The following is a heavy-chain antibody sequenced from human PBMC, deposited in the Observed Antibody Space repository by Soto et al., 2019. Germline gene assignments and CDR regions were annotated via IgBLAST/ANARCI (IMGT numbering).Heavy chain of an antibody. CDR1: AFSLTTNGVG. J-gene: IGHJ4*01. CDR3: LYTGMVHTITRGHYFCC. V-gene: IGHV2-5*01. Sequence: GPTLVNPIQTLPLTCTFSAFSLTTNGVGVGWIRQPPGKPLEWLAVIYWNEDKRYSRSLKSRLSITKDTSKNQAVLTMTTMDPVDTPTSPCLYTGMVHTITRGHYFCCWDRESRGTVCS. CDR2: IYWNEDK. D-gene: IGHD3-3*01.